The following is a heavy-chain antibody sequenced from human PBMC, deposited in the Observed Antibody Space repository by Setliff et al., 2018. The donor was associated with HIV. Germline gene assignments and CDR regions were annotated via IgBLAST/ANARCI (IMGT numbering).Heavy chain of an antibody. CDR3: ARGWGHDGFDF. Sequence: SETLSLTCAVYGRSFSGYYWNWIRQSPGKGLEWIGEINHSGGTNYNPSLKSRVTMSIDTPKNQFSLNVSSVTAADTAVYYCARGWGHDGFDFWGQGTMVT. CDR1: GRSFSGYY. V-gene: IGHV4-34*01. CDR2: INHSGGT. D-gene: IGHD7-27*01. J-gene: IGHJ3*01.